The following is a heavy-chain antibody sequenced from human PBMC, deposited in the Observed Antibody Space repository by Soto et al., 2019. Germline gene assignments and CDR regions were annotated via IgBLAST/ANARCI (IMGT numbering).Heavy chain of an antibody. V-gene: IGHV3-48*03. CDR2: ISSSGSTI. J-gene: IGHJ6*02. CDR3: ASHAPNHSGYYYYGMDV. CDR1: GFTFSSYE. Sequence: GGSLRLSCAASGFTFSSYEMNWVRQAPGKGLEWVSYISSSGSTIYYADSVKGRFTISRDNAKNSLYLQMNSLRAEDTAVYYCASHAPNHSGYYYYGMDVWGQGTTVTV. D-gene: IGHD1-26*01.